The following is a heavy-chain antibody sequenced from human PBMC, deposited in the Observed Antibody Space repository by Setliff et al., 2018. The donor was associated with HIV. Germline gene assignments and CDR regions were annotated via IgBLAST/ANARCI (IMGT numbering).Heavy chain of an antibody. CDR1: GGSISSGDYH. Sequence: SETLSLTCTVSGGSISSGDYHWSWIRQHPGEGLEWIAYIQYSARTNYNPSLKSRVTISVDTSKNQFYLKLSSVTAADTAVYYCAYSGSSYPDYWGQGILVTVSS. V-gene: IGHV4-61*08. CDR3: AYSGSSYPDY. J-gene: IGHJ4*02. D-gene: IGHD3-10*01. CDR2: IQYSART.